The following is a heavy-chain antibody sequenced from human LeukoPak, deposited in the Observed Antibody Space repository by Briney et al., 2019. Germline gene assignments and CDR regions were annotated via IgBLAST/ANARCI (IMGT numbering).Heavy chain of an antibody. CDR2: INPSGGST. CDR1: GHTFTGYY. Sequence: ASVKVSCKASGHTFTGYYMHWVRQAPGQGLEWMGIINPSGGSTSYAQKFQGRVTMTRDTSTSTVYMELSSLRSEDTAVYYCARTMVRGVIIPPFDYWGQGTLVTVSS. J-gene: IGHJ4*02. CDR3: ARTMVRGVIIPPFDY. V-gene: IGHV1-46*01. D-gene: IGHD3-10*01.